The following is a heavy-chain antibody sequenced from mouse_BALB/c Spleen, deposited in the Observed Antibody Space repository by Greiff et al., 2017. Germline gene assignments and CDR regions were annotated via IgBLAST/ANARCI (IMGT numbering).Heavy chain of an antibody. CDR1: GFTFNTNA. Sequence: EVQVVETGGGLVQPKGSLKLSCAASGFTFNTNAMNWVRQAPGKGLEWVARIRSKSNNYATYYADSVKDRFTISRDDSQSMLYLQMNNLKTEDTAMYYCVRDQYDGYYWYFDVWGAGTTVTVSS. V-gene: IGHV10S3*01. CDR2: IRSKSNNYAT. D-gene: IGHD2-3*01. CDR3: VRDQYDGYYWYFDV. J-gene: IGHJ1*01.